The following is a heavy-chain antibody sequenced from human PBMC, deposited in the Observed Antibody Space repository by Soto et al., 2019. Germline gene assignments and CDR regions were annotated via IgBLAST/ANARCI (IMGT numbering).Heavy chain of an antibody. D-gene: IGHD6-19*01. J-gene: IGHJ6*03. V-gene: IGHV3-23*01. CDR3: AKIAVAGPSYYYMDV. CDR2: ISVGGSSK. Sequence: EVQLLESGGGLVQPGGSLRLSCPASGFTFSSYAMTWVRQAAGKGREGVSGISVGGSSKYYADSLKGRFTISRDNSKNTLYLQMNCLRAEDTAVYYCAKIAVAGPSYYYMDVWGKGTTVTVSS. CDR1: GFTFSSYA.